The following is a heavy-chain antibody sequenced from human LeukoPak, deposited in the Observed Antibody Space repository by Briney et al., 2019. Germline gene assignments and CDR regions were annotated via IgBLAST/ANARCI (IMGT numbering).Heavy chain of an antibody. D-gene: IGHD6-13*01. Sequence: GASVKVSCKASGYTFTSYAMHWVRQAPGQRLEWMGWINAGNGNTNYAQKLQGRVTMTTDTSTSTAYMELRSLRSDDTAVYYCAKDILAAGLFFDYWGQGILVTVSS. V-gene: IGHV1-3*01. CDR2: INAGNGNT. CDR3: AKDILAAGLFFDY. CDR1: GYTFTSYA. J-gene: IGHJ4*02.